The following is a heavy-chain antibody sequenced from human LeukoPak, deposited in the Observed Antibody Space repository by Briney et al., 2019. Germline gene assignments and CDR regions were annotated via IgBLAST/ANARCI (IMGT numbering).Heavy chain of an antibody. CDR3: ARGIYGDPSDY. Sequence: GGSLRLSCAASGFTFSSYSMNWVRQAPGKGLEWVSSTSSSSSYIYYADSVKGRFTIPRDNAKNSLYLQMNSLRAEDTAVYYCARGIYGDPSDYWGQGTLVTVSS. CDR1: GFTFSSYS. CDR2: TSSSSSYI. D-gene: IGHD4-17*01. V-gene: IGHV3-21*01. J-gene: IGHJ4*02.